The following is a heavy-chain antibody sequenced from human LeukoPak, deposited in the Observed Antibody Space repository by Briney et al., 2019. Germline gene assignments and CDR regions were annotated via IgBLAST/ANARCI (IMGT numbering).Heavy chain of an antibody. D-gene: IGHD5-24*01. J-gene: IGHJ4*02. V-gene: IGHV1-2*02. CDR2: INPNSGGT. CDR1: GYTFTEYY. CDR3: ANWGEGDGYNYNLDY. Sequence: ASVKVSCKPSGYTFTEYYMHWVRQAPGQGLEWMGWINPNSGGTNYAQKFQGRVTMTSDTSISTAYMELSRLRSDDTAVYYCANWGEGDGYNYNLDYWGQGTLVTVSS.